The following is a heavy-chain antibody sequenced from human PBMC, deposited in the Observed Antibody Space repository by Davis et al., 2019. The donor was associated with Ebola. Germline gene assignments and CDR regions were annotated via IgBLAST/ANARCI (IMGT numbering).Heavy chain of an antibody. J-gene: IGHJ6*02. V-gene: IGHV3-48*04. CDR2: ISDDSSST. D-gene: IGHD3-9*01. Sequence: GESLKISCAVSGFTFSNYNMNWVRQTPGKGLEWVSHISDDSSSTYYADSVKGRFTISRDNAKNPLYLQMNSLRAEDTAVYYCARVPPLNYDILTGYYQENGMDVWGQGTTVTVSS. CDR3: ARVPPLNYDILTGYYQENGMDV. CDR1: GFTFSNYN.